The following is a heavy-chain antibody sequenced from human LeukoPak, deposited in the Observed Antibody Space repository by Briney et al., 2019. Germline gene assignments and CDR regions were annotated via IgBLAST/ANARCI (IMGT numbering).Heavy chain of an antibody. V-gene: IGHV4-34*01. CDR1: GGSFSGYY. D-gene: IGHD6-13*01. CDR2: INHSGST. CDR3: ARQGSSWCRGEGLNYYMDV. Sequence: PSETLSLTCAVYGGSFSGYYWSWIRQPPGKGLEWIGEINHSGSTNYNPSLKSRVTISVDTSKNQFSLKLSSVTAADTAVYYCARQGSSWCRGEGLNYYMDVWGKGTTVTVSS. J-gene: IGHJ6*03.